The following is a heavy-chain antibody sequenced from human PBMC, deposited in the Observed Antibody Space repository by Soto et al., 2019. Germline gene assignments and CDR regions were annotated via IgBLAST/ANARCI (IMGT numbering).Heavy chain of an antibody. J-gene: IGHJ4*02. CDR3: AKDGPDDSSGYFSFEY. D-gene: IGHD3-22*01. Sequence: EVQLVESGGGLVQTGGSLRLSCAASGFTFRSYWMSWVRQAPGKGLEWVANIKQDGSEKYYVDSVKGRFTISRDNARNSLYLQMHSLRAEDTALYFCAKDGPDDSSGYFSFEYWGQGALVTVSS. V-gene: IGHV3-7*03. CDR2: IKQDGSEK. CDR1: GFTFRSYW.